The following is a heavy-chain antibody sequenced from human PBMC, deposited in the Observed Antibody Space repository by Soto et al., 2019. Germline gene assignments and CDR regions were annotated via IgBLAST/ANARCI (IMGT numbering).Heavy chain of an antibody. CDR1: GFTFSSYS. CDR3: AREADYVNWFDP. V-gene: IGHV3-48*01. Sequence: EVQLVESGGGLVQPGGSLRLSCAASGFTFSSYSMNWVRQAPGKGLEWVSYISSSSSTIYYADSVKGRFTISRDNAKNSLFRQINSLRAEDTAVYYCAREADYVNWFDPWGQGTLVTVSS. CDR2: ISSSSSTI. J-gene: IGHJ5*02. D-gene: IGHD4-17*01.